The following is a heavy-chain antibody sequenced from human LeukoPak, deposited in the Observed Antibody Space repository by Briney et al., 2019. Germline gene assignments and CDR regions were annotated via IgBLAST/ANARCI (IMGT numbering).Heavy chain of an antibody. J-gene: IGHJ4*02. CDR3: ARDRGPRTGFMVRGAYDY. CDR1: GFTFSDYW. V-gene: IGHV3-74*01. CDR2: INTDGSIT. Sequence: GVSLRLSCAASGFTFSDYWIHWVRQAPGKGLVWVSRINTDGSITDYADSVKGRFSISRDNAKNTLYLQMSSLRAEDTAVYYCARDRGPRTGFMVRGAYDYWGQGTLVTVSS. D-gene: IGHD3-10*01.